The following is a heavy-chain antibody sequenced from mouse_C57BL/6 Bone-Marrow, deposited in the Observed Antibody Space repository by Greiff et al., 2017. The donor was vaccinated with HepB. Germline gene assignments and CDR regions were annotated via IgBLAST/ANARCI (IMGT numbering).Heavy chain of an antibody. Sequence: EVQGVESGGGLVKPGGSLKLSCAASGFTFSDYGMHWVHQAPEKGLEWVAYISSGSSTIYYADTVKGRFTISRDNAKNTLFLQMTSLRSEDTAMYYCARMGGSRGGPWFAYWGQGTLVTVSA. V-gene: IGHV5-17*01. CDR1: GFTFSDYG. CDR3: ARMGGSRGGPWFAY. J-gene: IGHJ3*01. D-gene: IGHD1-1*01. CDR2: ISSGSSTI.